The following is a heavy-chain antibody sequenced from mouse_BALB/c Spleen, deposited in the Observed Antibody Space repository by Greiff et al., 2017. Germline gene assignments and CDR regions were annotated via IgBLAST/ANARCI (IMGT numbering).Heavy chain of an antibody. CDR3: VRGRSYNFDT. Sequence: QVQLKESGPGMVAPSQVLSITCTVPGFSLTGFGVYWVRQSPGRGLEWLGMIWGVGSTDYNSALISRLSISKDNSISQVFLKMNSLQTDDTARYYSVRGRSYNFDTRGQGTT. V-gene: IGHV2-6-7*01. CDR1: GFSLTGFG. J-gene: IGHJ2*01. D-gene: IGHD1-1*01. CDR2: IWGVGST.